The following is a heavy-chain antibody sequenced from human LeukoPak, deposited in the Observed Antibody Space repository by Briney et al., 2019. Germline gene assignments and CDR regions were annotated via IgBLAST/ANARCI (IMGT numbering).Heavy chain of an antibody. Sequence: GGSLRLSCAASGFTFSDYYMSWIRQAPGKGLEWVSYISSSSSTIYYADSVKGRFTISRDNAKNSLYLQMNSLRAEDTAVYYCARGLTFSSGYLNWFDPWGQGTLVTVSS. CDR2: ISSSSSTI. J-gene: IGHJ5*02. CDR1: GFTFSDYY. D-gene: IGHD3-22*01. V-gene: IGHV3-11*04. CDR3: ARGLTFSSGYLNWFDP.